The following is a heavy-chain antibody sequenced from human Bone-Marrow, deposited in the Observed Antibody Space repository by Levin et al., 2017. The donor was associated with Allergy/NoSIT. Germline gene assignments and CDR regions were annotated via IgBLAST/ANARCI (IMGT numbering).Heavy chain of an antibody. CDR1: GFTVSSTF. D-gene: IGHD6-25*01. V-gene: IGHV3-53*01. Sequence: GGSLRLSCAASGFTVSSTFMTWVRQAPGKGLEWVSIIYDGGGTYYADSVKGRCTISRDNSKNTVYLQMSSLRAEDTAVYYCAGYHSSGYGMDVWGQGTTVTVSS. J-gene: IGHJ6*02. CDR3: AGYHSSGYGMDV. CDR2: IYDGGGT.